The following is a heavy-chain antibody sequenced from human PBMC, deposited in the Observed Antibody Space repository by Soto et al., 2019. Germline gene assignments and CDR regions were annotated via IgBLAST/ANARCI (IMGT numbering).Heavy chain of an antibody. CDR1: GGSISSSSYY. CDR2: IYYSAST. D-gene: IGHD1-26*01. J-gene: IGHJ4*02. CDR3: AGKVGATLDSPIGAFDY. Sequence: SETLCLTCTVSGGSISSSSYYWGWIRQPPGKGLEWIGSIYYSASTYYNPSLKSRVTISVDTSKNQFSLKLSSVTAADTAVYYCAGKVGATLDSPIGAFDYWGQGTMVTVS. V-gene: IGHV4-39*01.